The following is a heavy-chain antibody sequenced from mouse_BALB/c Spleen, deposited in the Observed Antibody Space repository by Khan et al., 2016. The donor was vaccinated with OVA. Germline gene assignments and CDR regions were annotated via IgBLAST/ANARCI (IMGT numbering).Heavy chain of an antibody. Sequence: LVKTGASVKISCKTSGYSFTGYYIHWVKQSHGKSLEWIGYISCYNGATTYNQKFKGKATFTVDTSSSTAYMQLKTLTSEDSAVYYCARSNLLWLYSMDYWGQGTSVTVSS. CDR1: GYSFTGYY. V-gene: IGHV1S34*01. CDR3: ARSNLLWLYSMDY. J-gene: IGHJ4*01. D-gene: IGHD2-2*01. CDR2: ISCYNGAT.